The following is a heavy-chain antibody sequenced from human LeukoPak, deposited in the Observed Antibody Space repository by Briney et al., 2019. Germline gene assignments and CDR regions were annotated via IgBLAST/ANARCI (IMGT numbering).Heavy chain of an antibody. CDR3: ARYSYDFWSGYNIDY. V-gene: IGHV4-39*07. CDR1: GGSISSSSYY. Sequence: SETLSLTCTVSGGSISSSSYYWGWIRQPPGKGLEWIGSIYYSGSTYYNPSLKSRVTVSVDTSKNQFSLKLSSVTAADTAVYYCARYSYDFWSGYNIDYWGQGTLVTVSS. CDR2: IYYSGST. D-gene: IGHD3-3*01. J-gene: IGHJ4*02.